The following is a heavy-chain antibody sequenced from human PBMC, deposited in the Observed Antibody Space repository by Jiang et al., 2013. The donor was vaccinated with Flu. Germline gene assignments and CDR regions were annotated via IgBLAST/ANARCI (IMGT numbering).Heavy chain of an antibody. CDR2: MNPNSGNT. V-gene: IGHV1-8*01. CDR3: ARGARGTSRSPRLVGGY. D-gene: IGHD2-15*01. CDR1: GYTFTSYD. Sequence: VKVSCKASGYTFTSYDINWVRQATGQGLEWMGWMNPNSGNTGYAQKFQGRVTMTRNTSISTAYMELSSLRSEDTAVYYCARGARGTSRSPRLVGGYWGQGTLVTVSS. J-gene: IGHJ4*02.